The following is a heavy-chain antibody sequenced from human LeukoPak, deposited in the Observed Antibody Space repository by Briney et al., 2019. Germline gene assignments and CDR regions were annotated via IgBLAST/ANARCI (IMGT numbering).Heavy chain of an antibody. CDR2: INPNSGGT. V-gene: IGHV1-2*02. CDR1: GYTFTGYY. J-gene: IGHJ4*02. Sequence: ASVKVSCKASGYTFTGYYMHWVRQAPGQGLEWMGWINPNSGGTNYAQKFQGRVTMTRDTSISTAYMELSSLRSDDTAVYYCARGGNDSAWGTNDYWGQGTLVTVSS. D-gene: IGHD3-16*01. CDR3: ARGGNDSAWGTNDY.